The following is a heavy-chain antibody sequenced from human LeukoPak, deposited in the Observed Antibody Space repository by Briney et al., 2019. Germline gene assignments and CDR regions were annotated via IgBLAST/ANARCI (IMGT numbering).Heavy chain of an antibody. CDR3: STGSGHAFDI. CDR2: IDSDGSST. Sequence: GGSLRLSCAASGFTFSSYWMHCVRHVPGKGLVWVSRIDSDGSSTSYAASVKGRFTISRENAKNTLYVPTNSLRAEATAVYYCSTGSGHAFDIWGRGTMVTVSS. V-gene: IGHV3-74*01. CDR1: GFTFSSYW. D-gene: IGHD3-10*01. J-gene: IGHJ3*02.